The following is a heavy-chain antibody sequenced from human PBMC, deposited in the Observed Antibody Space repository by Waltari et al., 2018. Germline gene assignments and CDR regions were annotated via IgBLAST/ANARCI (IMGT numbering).Heavy chain of an antibody. CDR2: IWYDGSNK. V-gene: IGHV3-33*06. D-gene: IGHD1-26*01. Sequence: QVQLVESGGGVVQPGRSLRLSCAASGFTFSSYGMHWVRQAPGKGLECVAVIWYDGSNKYYADSVKGRFTISRDNSKNTLYLQMNSLRAEDTAVYYCAKDLTGAPDYWGQGTLVTVSS. CDR1: GFTFSSYG. CDR3: AKDLTGAPDY. J-gene: IGHJ4*02.